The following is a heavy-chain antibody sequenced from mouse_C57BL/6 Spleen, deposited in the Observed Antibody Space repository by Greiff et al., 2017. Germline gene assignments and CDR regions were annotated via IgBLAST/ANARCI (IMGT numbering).Heavy chain of an antibody. D-gene: IGHD2-2*01. J-gene: IGHJ1*03. CDR3: ARHEDRGRSTMVTYWYFDV. V-gene: IGHV1-62-2*01. CDR1: GYTFTEYT. CDR2: FYPGSGSI. Sequence: VQLQQSGAELVKPGASVKLSCKASGYTFTEYTIHWVKQRSGQGLEWIGWFYPGSGSIKYNEKFKDKATLTADKSSSTVYMELSRLTSEDSAVYFCARHEDRGRSTMVTYWYFDVWGTGTTVTVSS.